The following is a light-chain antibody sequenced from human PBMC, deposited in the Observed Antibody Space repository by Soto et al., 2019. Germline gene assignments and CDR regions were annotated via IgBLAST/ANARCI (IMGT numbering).Light chain of an antibody. CDR2: GAS. CDR1: QSVSSSY. J-gene: IGKJ1*01. CDR3: QQYGSSHTWT. V-gene: IGKV3-20*01. Sequence: EILTTQSPATLSVSPGERGTLNCRASQSVSSSYLAWYQQKPGQAPRLIIYGASSRANGIPDRFSGSGSGTDFTLTISRLEPEDSALYYCQQYGSSHTWTFGQGTKVDIK.